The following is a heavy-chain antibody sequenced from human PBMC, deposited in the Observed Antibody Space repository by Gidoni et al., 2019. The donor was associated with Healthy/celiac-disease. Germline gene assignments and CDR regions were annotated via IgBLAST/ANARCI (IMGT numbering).Heavy chain of an antibody. CDR1: GFTFSSYG. CDR2: ISYDGSNK. D-gene: IGHD1-26*01. Sequence: QVQLVESGGGVVQPGRSMRLSCAASGFTFSSYGMHWVRQAPGKGLEWVAVISYDGSNKYYADSVKGRFTISRDNSKNTLYLQMNSLRAEDTAVYYCASLGATAPHFDYWGQGTLVTVSS. J-gene: IGHJ4*02. CDR3: ASLGATAPHFDY. V-gene: IGHV3-30*03.